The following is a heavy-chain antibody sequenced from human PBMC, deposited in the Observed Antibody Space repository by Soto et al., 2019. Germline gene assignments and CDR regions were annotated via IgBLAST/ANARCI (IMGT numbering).Heavy chain of an antibody. V-gene: IGHV3-30*18. J-gene: IGHJ4*01. CDR2: ISSDGNTK. D-gene: IGHD6-19*01. Sequence: SLRLSCVASGFTFSSYGIHWVRQAPGKGLEWVAVISSDGNTKYYADSVKGRFTISRDNSKNTLYLQMDSLRPEDTAVYYCAKEVAVAGDFDYWGHGXLVTVSS. CDR3: AKEVAVAGDFDY. CDR1: GFTFSSYG.